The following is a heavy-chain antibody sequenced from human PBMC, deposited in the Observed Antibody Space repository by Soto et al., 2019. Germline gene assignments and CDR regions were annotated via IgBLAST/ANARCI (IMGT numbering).Heavy chain of an antibody. CDR2: INTDGSVA. CDR3: VRDMQLWRLDS. J-gene: IGHJ4*02. CDR1: GLTFRSYW. Sequence: EVQLVESGGGLVQPGESLRLSCAASGLTFRSYWMHWVRQAPGKWLVWVSRINTDGSVAMYVDAVKGRFTISRDNAKNTLFLHMNSLRAEDTAVYYFVRDMQLWRLDSWGQGTRVTVSS. V-gene: IGHV3-74*03. D-gene: IGHD2-21*01.